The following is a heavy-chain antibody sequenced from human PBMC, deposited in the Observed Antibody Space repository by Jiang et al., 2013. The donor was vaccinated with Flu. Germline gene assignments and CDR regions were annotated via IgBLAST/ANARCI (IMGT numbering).Heavy chain of an antibody. D-gene: IGHD1-7*01. CDR1: GFTFSSYG. Sequence: VQLLESGGGVVQPGRSLRLSCAASGFTFSSYGMHWVRQAPGKGLEWVAVIWYDGSNKYYADSVKGRFTISRDNSKNTLYLQMNSLRAEDTAVYYCARVKLELSIYYYYGMDVWGQGTTVTVSS. CDR2: IWYDGSNK. J-gene: IGHJ6*02. V-gene: IGHV3-33*01. CDR3: ARVKLELSIYYYYGMDV.